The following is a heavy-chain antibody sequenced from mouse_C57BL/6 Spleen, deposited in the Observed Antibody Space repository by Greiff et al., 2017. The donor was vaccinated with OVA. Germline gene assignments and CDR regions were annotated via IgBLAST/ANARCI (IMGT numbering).Heavy chain of an antibody. CDR3: AREGGTEYFDV. CDR2: IHPNSGST. J-gene: IGHJ1*03. Sequence: QVQLQQPGAELVKPGASVKLSCKASGYTFTSYWMHWVKQRPGQGLEWIGMIHPNSGSTNYNEKYKSKATLTVDKSSSTAYMQLSSLTSEDSAVYYCAREGGTEYFDVWGTGTTVTVSS. D-gene: IGHD3-3*01. V-gene: IGHV1-64*01. CDR1: GYTFTSYW.